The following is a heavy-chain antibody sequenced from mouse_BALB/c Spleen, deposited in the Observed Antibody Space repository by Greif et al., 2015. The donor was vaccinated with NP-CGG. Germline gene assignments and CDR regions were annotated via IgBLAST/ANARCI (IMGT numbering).Heavy chain of an antibody. Sequence: VQLQQSRPGLVKPSQSMSLTCTVTGYSITSDYAWNWIRQFPGNKLEWMGYISYSGSTSYNPSLKSRISITRDTSKNQFFLQLNSVTTEDTATYYCARRLEAWFAYWGQGTLVTVSA. CDR3: ARRLEAWFAY. CDR1: GYSITSDYA. V-gene: IGHV3-2*02. CDR2: ISYSGST. D-gene: IGHD2-4*01. J-gene: IGHJ3*01.